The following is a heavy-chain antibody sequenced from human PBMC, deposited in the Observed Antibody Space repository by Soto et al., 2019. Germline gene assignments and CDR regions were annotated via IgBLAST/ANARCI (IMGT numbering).Heavy chain of an antibody. CDR2: INHSGST. D-gene: IGHD3-22*01. CDR1: GGSFSGYY. CDR3: ASSYYYDSSGYYDY. Sequence: SETLSLTCAVYGGSFSGYYWSWIRQPPGKGLELIGEINHSGSTNYNPSLKSRVTISVDTSKNQFSLKLSSVTAADTAVYYCASSYYYDSSGYYDYWGQGTLVTVSS. V-gene: IGHV4-34*01. J-gene: IGHJ4*02.